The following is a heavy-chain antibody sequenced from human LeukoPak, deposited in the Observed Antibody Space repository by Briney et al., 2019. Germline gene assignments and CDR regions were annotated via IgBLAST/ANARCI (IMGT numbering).Heavy chain of an antibody. Sequence: GGSLRLYCAVSGFTFSSYAMNWARQAPGKGLEWVSAISGSGGSTYYADSVKGRFTISRDNSKKTLYLQMNSLRAEDTAVYYCAKKAAVAGNWFDPWGQGTLVTVSS. V-gene: IGHV3-23*01. CDR1: GFTFSSYA. CDR2: ISGSGGST. CDR3: AKKAAVAGNWFDP. D-gene: IGHD6-19*01. J-gene: IGHJ5*02.